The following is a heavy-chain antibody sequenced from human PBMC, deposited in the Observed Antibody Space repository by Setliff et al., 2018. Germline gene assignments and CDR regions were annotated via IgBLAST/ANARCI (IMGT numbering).Heavy chain of an antibody. CDR3: ARDVVRTFPA. V-gene: IGHV5-51*01. CDR1: GYSFTTYW. Sequence: GESLKISCQGSGYSFTTYWIGWVRQMPGKGLEWMGIIYPGDSDTRYSPSFQGQVTISRDNTRNLVYLQMSSLTAEDTAVYYCARDVVRTFPAWGQGTLVTVSS. D-gene: IGHD3-16*01. J-gene: IGHJ4*02. CDR2: IYPGDSDT.